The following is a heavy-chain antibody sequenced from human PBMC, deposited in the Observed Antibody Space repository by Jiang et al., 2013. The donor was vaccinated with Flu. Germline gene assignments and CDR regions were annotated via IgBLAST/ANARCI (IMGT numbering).Heavy chain of an antibody. CDR1: GFSLTSRPVG. CDR2: IDWDDDK. J-gene: IGHJ3*02. CDR3: ARPSGTGAFDI. D-gene: IGHD1-26*01. Sequence: TLTCTFSGFSLTSRPVGVGWIRQPPGKALEWLARIDWDDDKFYSTSLKTRLTISKDTSKNQVVLTMTNMDPVDTATYYCARPSGTGAFDIWGQGTMVTVSS. V-gene: IGHV2-70*04.